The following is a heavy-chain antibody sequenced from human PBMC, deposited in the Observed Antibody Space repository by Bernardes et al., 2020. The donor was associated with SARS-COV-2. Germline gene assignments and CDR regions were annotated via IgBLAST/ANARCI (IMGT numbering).Heavy chain of an antibody. CDR2: ISANVGTT. D-gene: IGHD6-13*01. CDR1: GFTFSSYA. CDR3: AKDLGVGSSWEFDY. Sequence: GGSLRLSCAASGFTFSSYAMIWVRQAPGKGLDWVSGISANVGTTYYADSVKGRFTISRDNSKNTLYLQIKSLIAEDTAVYYCAKDLGVGSSWEFDYWGQGTLVTVSS. V-gene: IGHV3-23*01. J-gene: IGHJ4*02.